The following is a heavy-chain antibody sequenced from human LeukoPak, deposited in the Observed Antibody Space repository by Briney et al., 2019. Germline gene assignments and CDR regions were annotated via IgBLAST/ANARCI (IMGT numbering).Heavy chain of an antibody. J-gene: IGHJ4*02. CDR3: ARRAYYYDSSGYYEVDY. Sequence: ASVKVSCKASGYTFTSYGISWVRQAPGQGPEWMGWISAYNGNTNYAQKLQGRVTMTTDTSTSTAYMELRSLRSDDTAVYYCARRAYYYDSSGYYEVDYWGQGTLVTVSS. D-gene: IGHD3-22*01. CDR1: GYTFTSYG. V-gene: IGHV1-18*01. CDR2: ISAYNGNT.